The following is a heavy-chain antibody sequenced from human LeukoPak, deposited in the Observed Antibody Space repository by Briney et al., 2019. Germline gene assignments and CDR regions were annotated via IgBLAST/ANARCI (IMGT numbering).Heavy chain of an antibody. CDR2: INPSGGST. J-gene: IGHJ4*02. Sequence: ASVKVSCKASGYTFTSYYMHWVRQAPGQGLEWMGIINPSGGSTSYAQKFQGRVTMTRDTSTSTVYMELGSLRSEDTAVYYCARDPSRGIAAAGIDYWGQGTLVTVSS. CDR1: GYTFTSYY. V-gene: IGHV1-46*03. D-gene: IGHD6-13*01. CDR3: ARDPSRGIAAAGIDY.